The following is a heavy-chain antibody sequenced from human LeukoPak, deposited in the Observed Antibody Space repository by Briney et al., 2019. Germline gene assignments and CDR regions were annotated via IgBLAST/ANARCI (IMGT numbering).Heavy chain of an antibody. V-gene: IGHV3-9*03. J-gene: IGHJ3*01. D-gene: IGHD5-18*01. CDR3: AKDEGRYSYGFRDVFDF. Sequence: GRSLRLSCAASGLTFDDYAMHWVRPAPGKGLEWVSCISWISGSIGYADSVKGRFTISRDNATNSLYLQMNSLRAEDMALYYCAKDEGRYSYGFRDVFDFWGQGTMVTVSS. CDR1: GLTFDDYA. CDR2: ISWISGSI.